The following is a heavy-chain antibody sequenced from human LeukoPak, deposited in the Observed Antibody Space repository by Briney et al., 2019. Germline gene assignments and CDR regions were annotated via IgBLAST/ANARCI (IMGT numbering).Heavy chain of an antibody. D-gene: IGHD3-22*01. CDR3: ARYSSYDSSGYYFNWFDP. CDR2: IYYSGST. CDR1: GGSISSSSYY. J-gene: IGHJ5*02. V-gene: IGHV4-39*07. Sequence: SETLFLTCTVSGGSISSSSYYWRWIRQPPGKGLGWIGSIYYSGSTYYNPSPKSRVTISVDTSKNQFSLKLSSLTAADTAVYYCARYSSYDSSGYYFNWFDPWGQGTLVTVSS.